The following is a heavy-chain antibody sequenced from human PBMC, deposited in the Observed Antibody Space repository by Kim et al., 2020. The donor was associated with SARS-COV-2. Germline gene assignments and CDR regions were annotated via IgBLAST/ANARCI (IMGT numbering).Heavy chain of an antibody. J-gene: IGHJ6*02. V-gene: IGHV3-21*01. D-gene: IGHD2-15*01. CDR3: AREILGYCSGGSCLYYYYYGMDV. CDR1: GFTFSSYS. CDR2: ISSSSSYI. Sequence: GGSLRLSCAASGFTFSSYSMNWVRQAPGKGLEWVSSISSSSSYIYYADSVKGRFTISRDNAKNSLYLQMNSLRAEDTAVYYCAREILGYCSGGSCLYYYYYGMDVWGQGTTVTVSS.